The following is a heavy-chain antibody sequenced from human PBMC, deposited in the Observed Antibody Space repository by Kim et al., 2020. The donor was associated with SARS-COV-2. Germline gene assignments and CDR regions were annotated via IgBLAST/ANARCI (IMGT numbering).Heavy chain of an antibody. V-gene: IGHV4-34*01. J-gene: IGHJ5*02. D-gene: IGHD2-15*01. CDR2: INHSGST. CDR1: GGSFSGYY. Sequence: SETLSLTCAVYGGSFSGYYWSWIRQPPGKGLEWIGEINHSGSTNYNPSLKSRVTISVDTSKNQFSLKLSSVTAADTAVYYCARGPSRWLMGGRWFDPWGQGTLVTVSS. CDR3: ARGPSRWLMGGRWFDP.